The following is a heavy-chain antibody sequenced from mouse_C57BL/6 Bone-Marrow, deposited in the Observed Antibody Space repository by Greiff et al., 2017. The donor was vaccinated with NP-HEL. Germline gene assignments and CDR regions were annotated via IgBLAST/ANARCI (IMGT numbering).Heavy chain of an antibody. J-gene: IGHJ4*01. CDR3: ARKGLTGTDYAMDY. Sequence: QVQLQQSGPGLVQPSQSLSITCTVSGFSLTSYGVHWVRQSPGKGLEWLGVIWSGGSTDYNAAFISSLGISKDNSKSQVFYKMNSLQADDTAIYYCARKGLTGTDYAMDYWGQGTSVTVSS. V-gene: IGHV2-2*01. CDR2: IWSGGST. D-gene: IGHD4-1*01. CDR1: GFSLTSYG.